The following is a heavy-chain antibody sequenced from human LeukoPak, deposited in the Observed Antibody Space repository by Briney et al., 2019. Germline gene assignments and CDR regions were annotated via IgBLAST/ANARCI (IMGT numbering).Heavy chain of an antibody. Sequence: GGSLRLSCAASRFTVSSNYMSWVRQAPGKGLEWVSVIYSGGSTYYADSVKGRFTISRDNSKNTLYLQMNSLRAEDTAVYYCARNKDYYYYGMDVWGQGTTVTVSS. CDR3: ARNKDYYYYGMDV. V-gene: IGHV3-66*01. CDR2: IYSGGST. CDR1: RFTVSSNY. J-gene: IGHJ6*02.